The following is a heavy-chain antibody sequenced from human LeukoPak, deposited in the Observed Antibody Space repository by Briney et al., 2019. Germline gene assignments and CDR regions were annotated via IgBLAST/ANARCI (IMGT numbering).Heavy chain of an antibody. CDR3: ARDLIAVAGPGDY. V-gene: IGHV3-21*01. D-gene: IGHD6-19*01. CDR1: GFTFSSYS. CDR2: ISSSSSYI. J-gene: IGHJ4*02. Sequence: PGGSLRLSCAASGFTFSSYSMNWVRQAPGKGLEWVSSISSSSSYIYYADSVKGRFTISRDNAKNSLYLQMNSLRAEDTAVYYCARDLIAVAGPGDYWGQATLVTVSS.